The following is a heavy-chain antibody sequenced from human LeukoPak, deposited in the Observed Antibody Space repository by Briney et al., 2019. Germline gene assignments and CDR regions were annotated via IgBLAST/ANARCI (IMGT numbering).Heavy chain of an antibody. D-gene: IGHD5-18*01. CDR3: ARGDGYSYGSFDY. CDR1: GGSITSYY. CDR2: IYYSGNT. Sequence: SETLSLTCTVSGGSITSYYWSWIRQPPGQGLEWIGDIYYSGNTNYNPSLKSRVTISVDTSKNQFSLKLSSVTAADTAVYYCARGDGYSYGSFDYWGQGTLVTVSS. J-gene: IGHJ4*02. V-gene: IGHV4-59*08.